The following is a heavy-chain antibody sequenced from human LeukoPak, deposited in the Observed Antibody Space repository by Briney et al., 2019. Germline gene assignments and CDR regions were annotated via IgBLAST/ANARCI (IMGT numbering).Heavy chain of an antibody. V-gene: IGHV4-31*03. J-gene: IGHJ4*02. CDR1: GGSISSGGYY. CDR2: IYYSGST. Sequence: SQTLSLTCTVSGGSISSGGYYWSWIRQHPGKGLEWIGSIYYSGSTNYDPSLQGRVTISLDTSRNQFSLKLSSVTAADTAVYYCASGDNDPLFDYWGQGTLVTVSS. D-gene: IGHD1-1*01. CDR3: ASGDNDPLFDY.